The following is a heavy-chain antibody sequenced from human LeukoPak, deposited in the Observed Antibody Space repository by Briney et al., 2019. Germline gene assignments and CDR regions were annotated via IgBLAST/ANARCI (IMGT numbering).Heavy chain of an antibody. CDR3: AKKGQLLLSYYFDY. CDR2: ISGSGGST. J-gene: IGHJ4*02. V-gene: IGHV3-23*01. D-gene: IGHD2-2*01. Sequence: PGGSLRLSCAASGFTFSSSAMSWVRQAPGKGLEWVSSISGSGGSTYYADSVKGRFTISRDNSKNTLYLQMNSLRAEDTAVYYCAKKGQLLLSYYFDYWGQGTLVTVSS. CDR1: GFTFSSSA.